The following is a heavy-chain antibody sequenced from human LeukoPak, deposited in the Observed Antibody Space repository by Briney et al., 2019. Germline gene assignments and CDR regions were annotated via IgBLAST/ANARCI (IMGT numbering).Heavy chain of an antibody. CDR3: ARDGGDCGGDCYPYYYYGMDV. CDR1: GFTVSSNY. D-gene: IGHD2-21*02. CDR2: IYSGGTT. V-gene: IGHV3-53*01. J-gene: IGHJ6*02. Sequence: GGSLRLSCAASGFTVSSNYMSWVRQAPGKGLEWVSVIYSGGTTYYADSVKGRFTISRDNSKNTLYLQMNSLRGEDTAVYYCARDGGDCGGDCYPYYYYGMDVWGQGTTVTVSS.